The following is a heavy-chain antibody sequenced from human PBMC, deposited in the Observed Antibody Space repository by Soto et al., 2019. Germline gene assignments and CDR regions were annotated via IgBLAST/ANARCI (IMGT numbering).Heavy chain of an antibody. CDR3: ARTSHDRSDYFDY. D-gene: IGHD6-25*01. V-gene: IGHV3-33*01. CDR1: GFTFSSYG. Sequence: GGSLRLSCAASGFTFSSYGMHWVRQAPGKGLEWVAVIWYDGSNKYYADSVKGRFTISRANSKNTLYLQMNSLRAEDTAVYYCARTSHDRSDYFDYWGQGTLVTVSS. CDR2: IWYDGSNK. J-gene: IGHJ4*02.